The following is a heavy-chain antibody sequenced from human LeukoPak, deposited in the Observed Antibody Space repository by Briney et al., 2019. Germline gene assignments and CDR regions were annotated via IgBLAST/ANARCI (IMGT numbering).Heavy chain of an antibody. D-gene: IGHD5-18*01. CDR1: GFTFSSYA. Sequence: PGRSLRLSCAASGFTFSSYAMHWVRQAPGKGLEWVAVISYDGTNKYYLESVKGRFIISRDNSKNTLHLQMNSLRTEDTAVYYCAKEERDSLYYWGQGTLVTVSS. V-gene: IGHV3-30*18. CDR3: AKEERDSLYY. CDR2: ISYDGTNK. J-gene: IGHJ4*02.